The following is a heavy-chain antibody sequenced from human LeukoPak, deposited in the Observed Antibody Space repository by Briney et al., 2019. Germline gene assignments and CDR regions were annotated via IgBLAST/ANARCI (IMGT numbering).Heavy chain of an antibody. Sequence: SETLSLTCAVSGGSISSSNWWSWVRQPPGKGLEWIGEIYHSGSTNYNPSLKSRVTISVDKSKNQFSLKLSSVTAADTAVYYCARGSDGSGSYRFYYFDYWGQGTLVTVSS. CDR3: ARGSDGSGSYRFYYFDY. CDR2: IYHSGST. CDR1: GGSISSSNW. J-gene: IGHJ4*02. D-gene: IGHD3-10*01. V-gene: IGHV4-4*02.